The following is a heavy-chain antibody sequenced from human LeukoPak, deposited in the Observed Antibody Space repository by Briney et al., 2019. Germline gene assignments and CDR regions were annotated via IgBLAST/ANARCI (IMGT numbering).Heavy chain of an antibody. CDR3: ATREHQVQRPHGDY. J-gene: IGHJ4*02. V-gene: IGHV4-39*01. CDR1: CASMTIPDDY. Sequence: SETLSLTCAVSCASMTIPDDYGRWIRLPPGKGLEWIGTISHTGTTYYHPSLQSRVSISVDKSRNQFSLKLSSVTAADTAVYYCATREHQVQRPHGDYRGQGTQVTVSS. CDR2: ISHTGTT. D-gene: IGHD1-26*01.